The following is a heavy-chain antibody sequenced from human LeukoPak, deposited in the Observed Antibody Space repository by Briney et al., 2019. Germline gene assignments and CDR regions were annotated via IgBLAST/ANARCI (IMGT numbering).Heavy chain of an antibody. J-gene: IGHJ4*02. D-gene: IGHD2-2*01. CDR3: ARGPQDCSSTSCYAGDFGY. CDR2: IYYSGST. V-gene: IGHV4-61*01. CDR1: GGSVSSGSYY. Sequence: PSETLSLTCTVSGGSVSSGSYYWSWIRQPPGKGLEWIGYIYYSGSTNYNPSLKSRVTISVDTSKNQFSLKLSSVTAADTAVYYCARGPQDCSSTSCYAGDFGYWGQGTLVTVSS.